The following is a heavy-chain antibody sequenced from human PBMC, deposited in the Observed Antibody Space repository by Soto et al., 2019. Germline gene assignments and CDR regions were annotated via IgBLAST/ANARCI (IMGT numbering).Heavy chain of an antibody. V-gene: IGHV3-33*01. D-gene: IGHD6-19*01. J-gene: IGHJ3*02. Sequence: QVQLVESGGGVVQPGRSLRLSCAASGFTFSSYGMHWVRQAPGKGLEWVAVIWYDGSNKYYADSVKGRFTISRDNSKNKLKLQMYSLTAQDTAVYSSARDAPRPGYRSAGYSSINAFDIWGQGTMVTV. CDR1: GFTFSSYG. CDR3: ARDAPRPGYRSAGYSSINAFDI. CDR2: IWYDGSNK.